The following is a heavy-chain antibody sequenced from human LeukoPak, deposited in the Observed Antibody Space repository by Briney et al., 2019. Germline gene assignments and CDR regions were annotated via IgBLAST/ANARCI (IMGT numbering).Heavy chain of an antibody. V-gene: IGHV3-33*01. CDR3: ARDGDYYDSTYYFDY. Sequence: GRSLRLSCAASGFTFSSYGMHWVRQAPGKGLEWVAVIWYDGSNKYYADPVKGRFTISRDNSKNTLYLQMNSLRAEDTAVYYCARDGDYYDSTYYFDYWGQGTLVTVSS. J-gene: IGHJ4*02. CDR1: GFTFSSYG. D-gene: IGHD3-22*01. CDR2: IWYDGSNK.